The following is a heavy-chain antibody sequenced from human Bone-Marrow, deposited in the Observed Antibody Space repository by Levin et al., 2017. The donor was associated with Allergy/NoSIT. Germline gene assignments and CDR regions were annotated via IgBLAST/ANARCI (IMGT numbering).Heavy chain of an antibody. J-gene: IGHJ3*02. V-gene: IGHV3-23*01. D-gene: IGHD2-15*01. CDR2: ISGRGTNK. CDR1: GFTFSSYA. CDR3: AKDEIDCSGGTCYGGGAFDI. Sequence: GESLKISCVASGFTFSSYAMSWVRQAPGKGLEWVSTISGRGTNKYNADSVKGRFTISRDSSKKTVYLEMNNLRSEDTAIYYCAKDEIDCSGGTCYGGGAFDIWGQGTMVTVSS.